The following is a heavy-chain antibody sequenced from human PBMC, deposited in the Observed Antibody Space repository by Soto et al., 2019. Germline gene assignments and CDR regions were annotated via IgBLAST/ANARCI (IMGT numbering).Heavy chain of an antibody. CDR1: GFTFTSSA. CDR3: AASTYYDILTGTHYYMDV. Sequence: SVKVSCKASGFTFTSSAMQWVRQARGQRLEWIGWIVVGSGNTNYAQKFQERVTITRDMSTSTAYMELSSLRSEDTAVYYCAASTYYDILTGTHYYMDVWGKGTTGTVSS. D-gene: IGHD3-9*01. J-gene: IGHJ6*03. V-gene: IGHV1-58*02. CDR2: IVVGSGNT.